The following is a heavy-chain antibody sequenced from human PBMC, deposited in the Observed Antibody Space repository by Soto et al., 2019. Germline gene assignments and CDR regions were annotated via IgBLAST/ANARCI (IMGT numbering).Heavy chain of an antibody. CDR3: ARGDCSSTSCYGNWFDP. CDR1: GGTFSSYA. CDR2: IIPIFGTA. J-gene: IGHJ5*02. V-gene: IGHV1-69*01. D-gene: IGHD2-2*01. Sequence: QVQLVQSGAEVQKPGSSVKVSCKASGGTFSSYAISWVRQAPGQGLEWMGGIIPIFGTANYAQKFQGRVTITADESTSTAYMELSSLRSEDTAVYYCARGDCSSTSCYGNWFDPWGQGTLVTVSS.